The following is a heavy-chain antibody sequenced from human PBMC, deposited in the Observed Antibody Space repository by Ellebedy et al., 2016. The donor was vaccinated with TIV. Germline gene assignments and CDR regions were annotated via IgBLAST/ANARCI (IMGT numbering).Heavy chain of an antibody. V-gene: IGHV4-39*01. J-gene: IGHJ4*02. D-gene: IGHD6-13*01. CDR1: GGSVSNIRYY. CDR3: TRHAQQMVVIDY. CDR2: FYYSGTT. Sequence: MPGGSLRLSCTVSGGSVSNIRYYWGWIRQPPGKGLEWIGSFYYSGTTHYNPSLKSRVTISVDTSRNQFSLKLSSVTATDTAVYYCTRHAQQMVVIDYWGQGPLVTVSS.